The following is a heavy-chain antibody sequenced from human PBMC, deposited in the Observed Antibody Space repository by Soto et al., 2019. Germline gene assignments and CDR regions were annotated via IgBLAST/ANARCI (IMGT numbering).Heavy chain of an antibody. V-gene: IGHV1-3*01. CDR3: ASSYDYGDYEVWFDP. CDR2: INAGNGNT. CDR1: GYTFTSYA. Sequence: ASVKVSCKASGYTFTSYAMHWVRQAPGQRLEWMGWINAGNGNTKYSQKFQGRVTITRDTSASTAYMELSSLRSEDTAVYYCASSYDYGDYEVWFDPWGQGTLVTVSS. D-gene: IGHD4-17*01. J-gene: IGHJ5*02.